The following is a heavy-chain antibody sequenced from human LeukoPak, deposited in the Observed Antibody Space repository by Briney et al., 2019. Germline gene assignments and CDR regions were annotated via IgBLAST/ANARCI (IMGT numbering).Heavy chain of an antibody. D-gene: IGHD4-23*01. Sequence: SETLSLTCTVSGASISDTAWSWVRQPAGRGLEWIGRVFSSGATLYNPSLNGRVSMSVDASKKQVSLKVTPVTVAGTAVYYCARDDKGYYDGRWTAFDIWGQGTVVTVSS. V-gene: IGHV4-4*07. J-gene: IGHJ3*02. CDR2: VFSSGAT. CDR3: ARDDKGYYDGRWTAFDI. CDR1: GASISDTA.